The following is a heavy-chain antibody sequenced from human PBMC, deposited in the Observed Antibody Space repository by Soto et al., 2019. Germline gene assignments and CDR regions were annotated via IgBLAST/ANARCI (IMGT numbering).Heavy chain of an antibody. V-gene: IGHV1-18*01. CDR3: ARDGSSGYQGDY. D-gene: IGHD6-19*01. CDR1: GYTFTSYG. CDR2: ISDYNGNT. J-gene: IGHJ4*02. Sequence: QVRLVQSGAEVKKPGASVKVSCKASGYTFTSYGISWVRQAPGQGLEWMGWISDYNGNTNYAPKLQGRVTMTTDTSTGTAYMELRSLRSDVTAVYYCARDGSSGYQGDYLGQGTLVTVSS.